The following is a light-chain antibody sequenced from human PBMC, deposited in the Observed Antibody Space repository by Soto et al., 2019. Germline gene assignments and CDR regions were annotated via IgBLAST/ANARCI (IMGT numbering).Light chain of an antibody. CDR3: LKYGRSPGWT. CDR2: AAS. J-gene: IGKJ1*01. CDR1: QSVSSDF. Sequence: EIVLTQSPGTLSLSPGERATLSCRASQSVSSDFLAWYQQKPGQAPRLLIYAASSRASGIPDRFSGSGSETEFTLTMSRLEAEDFAVYYCLKYGRSPGWTFGQGAKVEI. V-gene: IGKV3-20*01.